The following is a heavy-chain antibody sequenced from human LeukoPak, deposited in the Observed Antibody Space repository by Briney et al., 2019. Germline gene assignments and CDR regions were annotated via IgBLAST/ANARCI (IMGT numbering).Heavy chain of an antibody. V-gene: IGHV4-59*01. Sequence: PSETLSLTCTVSGGSISSYYWSWIRQPPGKGLEWIGYIYYSGSTNYNPSLKSRVTISVDTSKNQFSLKLSSVTAADTAVYYCARCSGMATTFDYWGQGTLVTVSS. CDR2: IYYSGST. D-gene: IGHD3-10*01. J-gene: IGHJ4*02. CDR1: GGSISSYY. CDR3: ARCSGMATTFDY.